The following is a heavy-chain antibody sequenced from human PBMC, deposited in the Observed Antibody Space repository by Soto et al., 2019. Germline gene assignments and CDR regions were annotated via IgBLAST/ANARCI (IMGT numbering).Heavy chain of an antibody. V-gene: IGHV1-3*01. D-gene: IGHD3-22*01. Sequence: ASVKVSCKASGYTFTSYGISWVRQAPGQRLEWMGWINAGNGNTKYSQKFQGRVTITRDTSASTAYMELSSLRSEDTAVYYCARGRGYYHGSDYGGQGTLDTVSP. CDR3: ARGRGYYHGSDY. CDR2: INAGNGNT. CDR1: GYTFTSYG. J-gene: IGHJ4*02.